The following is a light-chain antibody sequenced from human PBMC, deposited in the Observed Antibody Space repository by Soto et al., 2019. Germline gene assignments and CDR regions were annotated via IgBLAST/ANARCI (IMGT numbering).Light chain of an antibody. J-gene: IGKJ1*01. CDR3: QQYGSSTPWT. CDR2: GAS. V-gene: IGKV3-15*01. CDR1: QSVSSN. Sequence: EMVMTQYPATLSVSPGERATLSCRASQSVSSNLAWYQQKPGHAPRLLIYGASTRATGIPARFSGSGSGTDFNLTISRLEPEDFAVYYCQQYGSSTPWTFGPGTKVDI.